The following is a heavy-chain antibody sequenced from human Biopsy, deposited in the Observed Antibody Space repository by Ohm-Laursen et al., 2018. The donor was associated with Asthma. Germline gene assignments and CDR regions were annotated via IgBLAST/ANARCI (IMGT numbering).Heavy chain of an antibody. V-gene: IGHV3-30*18. D-gene: IGHD1-1*01. CDR3: AKESGSNYAFDI. CDR2: ISKDASTQ. J-gene: IGHJ3*02. Sequence: SLRLSCAASGFSFSNFTIHWVRQAPGKGLEWVGVISKDASTQDYADSVKGRFTMARDNSKNTLYLQMNSLRAEDTAVYYCAKESGSNYAFDIRGQGTTVTVSS. CDR1: GFSFSNFT.